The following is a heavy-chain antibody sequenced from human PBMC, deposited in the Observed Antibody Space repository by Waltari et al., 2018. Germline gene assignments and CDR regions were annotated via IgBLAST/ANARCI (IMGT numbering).Heavy chain of an antibody. CDR1: GGSFSCYY. V-gene: IGHV4-34*01. D-gene: IGHD2-15*01. J-gene: IGHJ5*02. CDR3: ARGGCSGGSCYRWFDP. CDR2: INHSGST. Sequence: QVQLQQWGAGLLTPSETLSLSCAVYGGSFSCYYWSWNRQPPGKGLEWIREINHSGSTNYSPSIKSRVTISVDTSKNQFSLKLSSVTAADTAVYYCARGGCSGGSCYRWFDPWGQGTLVTVSS.